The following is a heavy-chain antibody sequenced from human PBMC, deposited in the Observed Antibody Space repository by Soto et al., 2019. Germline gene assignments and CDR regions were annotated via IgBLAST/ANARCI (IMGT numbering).Heavy chain of an antibody. D-gene: IGHD3-10*01. V-gene: IGHV3-23*01. Sequence: GGSLRLSCAASGFTFSSYAMSWVRQAPGKGLEWVSAISGSGGSTYYADSVKGRFTISRDNSKNTLYLQMNSLRAEDTAVYYCAKDLNGGFEDYYYYYGMDVWGQGTTVTVSS. J-gene: IGHJ6*02. CDR1: GFTFSSYA. CDR2: ISGSGGST. CDR3: AKDLNGGFEDYYYYYGMDV.